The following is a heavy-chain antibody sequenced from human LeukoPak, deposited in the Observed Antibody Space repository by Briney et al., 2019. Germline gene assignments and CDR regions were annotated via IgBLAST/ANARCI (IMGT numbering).Heavy chain of an antibody. CDR3: ARATFWSGYQRDSWYMDL. V-gene: IGHV3-66*02. CDR2: IYSGGST. CDR1: GFTVSSNY. D-gene: IGHD3-3*01. Sequence: GGSLRLSCAASGFTVSSNYMTWVRQAPGKGLEWVSVIYSGGSTYYADSVKGRFTISRDNSENTLYLHMNSLRAEDTAVYYCARATFWSGYQRDSWYMDLWGKGTTVTVSS. J-gene: IGHJ6*03.